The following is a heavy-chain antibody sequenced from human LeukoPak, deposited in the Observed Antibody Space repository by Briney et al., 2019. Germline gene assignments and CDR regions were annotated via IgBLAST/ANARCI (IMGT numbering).Heavy chain of an antibody. CDR2: IYYSGST. D-gene: IGHD6-25*01. J-gene: IGHJ4*02. V-gene: IGHV4-39*01. CDR1: GGSIRSSSYY. Sequence: PSETLSLTCTVSGGSIRSSSYYWGWIRQPPGKGLEWIGSIYYSGSTYYNPSLKSRVTISVDTSKNQFSLKLNSVTAADTAVYYCARSSGWHQLLLDYWGQGTLVTVSS. CDR3: ARSSGWHQLLLDY.